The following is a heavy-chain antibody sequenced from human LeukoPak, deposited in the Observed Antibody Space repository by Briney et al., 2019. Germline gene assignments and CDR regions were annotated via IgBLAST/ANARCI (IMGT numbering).Heavy chain of an antibody. D-gene: IGHD5-12*01. V-gene: IGHV3-7*03. Sequence: GGSLKLSCAASGFTFSTYWMSRVRPAPGKGLEWVAVIKQDGTEKYYVDSVKGRFTISRDNAKNSLYLQMNSLRAEDTALYYCAKDFGRSAYDRPSDYWGQGTLVTVSS. CDR3: AKDFGRSAYDRPSDY. J-gene: IGHJ4*02. CDR2: IKQDGTEK. CDR1: GFTFSTYW.